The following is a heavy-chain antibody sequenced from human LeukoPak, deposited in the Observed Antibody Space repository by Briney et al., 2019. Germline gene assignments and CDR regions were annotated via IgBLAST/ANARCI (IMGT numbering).Heavy chain of an antibody. CDR3: ARRASSSGFDY. D-gene: IGHD6-6*01. Sequence: PSETLSLTCTVSGDSISSGGFYWSWLRQHPEKGLEWIGYISYSGATYYNPSLQNRVTISVDTSKDQFSLRVTSVTAADTAMYYCARRASSSGFDYWGQGTLVTVSS. CDR1: GDSISSGGFY. J-gene: IGHJ4*02. V-gene: IGHV4-31*03. CDR2: ISYSGAT.